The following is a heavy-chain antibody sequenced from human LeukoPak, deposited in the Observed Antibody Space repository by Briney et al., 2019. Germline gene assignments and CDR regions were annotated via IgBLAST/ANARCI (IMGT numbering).Heavy chain of an antibody. Sequence: SETLSLTCAISGGSISGTPYYWGWIRQPPGKGLEWIGSIYYSGSTYYNPSLKSRLTISVDTSKNQFSLKLGSVTAADTAVYYCARASTIFGHFAYWGRGTLVTVSS. CDR2: IYYSGST. CDR1: GGSISGTPYY. D-gene: IGHD3-3*01. CDR3: ARASTIFGHFAY. J-gene: IGHJ4*02. V-gene: IGHV4-39*07.